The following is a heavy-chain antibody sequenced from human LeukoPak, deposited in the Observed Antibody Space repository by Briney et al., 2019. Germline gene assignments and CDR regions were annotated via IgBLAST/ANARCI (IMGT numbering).Heavy chain of an antibody. D-gene: IGHD1-26*01. Sequence: GGSLRLSCAASGFTFSDHYMDWVRQAPGKGLEWVGRSRNKANSYTTEYAASVKGRFTISRDVSKNSLHLQMNSLKTEDTAVHYCTRTGVVGTTHFDYWGQGTLVTVSS. V-gene: IGHV3-72*01. CDR1: GFTFSDHY. CDR3: TRTGVVGTTHFDY. CDR2: SRNKANSYTT. J-gene: IGHJ4*02.